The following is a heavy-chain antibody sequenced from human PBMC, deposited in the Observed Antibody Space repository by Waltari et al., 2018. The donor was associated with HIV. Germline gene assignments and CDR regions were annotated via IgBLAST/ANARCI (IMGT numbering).Heavy chain of an antibody. CDR1: GFTFSSYA. V-gene: IGHV3-30-3*01. Sequence: QVQLVESGGGVVQPGRSLRLSCPASGFTFSSYAIHWVRQAPGKGLEWVAVISYDGSNKYYADSVKGRFTISRDNSKNTLYLQMNSLRAEDTAVYYCARGGYGWLPDGYWGQGTLVTVSS. D-gene: IGHD5-18*01. CDR2: ISYDGSNK. CDR3: ARGGYGWLPDGY. J-gene: IGHJ4*02.